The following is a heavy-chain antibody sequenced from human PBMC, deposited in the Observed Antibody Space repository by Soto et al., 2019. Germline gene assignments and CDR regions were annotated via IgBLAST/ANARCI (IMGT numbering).Heavy chain of an antibody. CDR3: AMGSDGYS. CDR2: ISGKSDGT. D-gene: IGHD6-25*01. V-gene: IGHV3-23*01. Sequence: GGSLRLSCAASGFTFSTYAMTWVRQAPGKGLEWVSSISGKSDGTYYTDSVKGRFTISRDNSRDTLYLQMNSLRAEDTAVYYCAMGSDGYSWGQGTLVTVSS. CDR1: GFTFSTYA. J-gene: IGHJ4*02.